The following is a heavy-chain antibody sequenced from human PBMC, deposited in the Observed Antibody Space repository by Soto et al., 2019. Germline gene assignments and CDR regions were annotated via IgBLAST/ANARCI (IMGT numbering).Heavy chain of an antibody. CDR3: AAVSPTVN. D-gene: IGHD1-1*01. CDR2: ISAYNGNT. V-gene: IGHV1-18*01. Sequence: GASVKVSCKASGYTFTSYGISWVRQAPGQGLEWMGWISAYNGNTNYAQKFQERVTITTDTSTSTAYMELSSLRSEDTAVYYCAAVSPTVNWGQGTLVTVSS. J-gene: IGHJ4*02. CDR1: GYTFTSYG.